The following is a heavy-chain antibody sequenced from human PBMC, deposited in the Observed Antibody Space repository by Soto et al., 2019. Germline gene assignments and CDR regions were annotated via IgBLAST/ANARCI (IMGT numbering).Heavy chain of an antibody. V-gene: IGHV3-23*01. CDR3: AKVWGSSGYLDAFDI. CDR1: GFTFSSYA. J-gene: IGHJ3*02. CDR2: ISGSGGST. D-gene: IGHD3-22*01. Sequence: EVQLLESGGGLVQPGGSLRLSCAASGFTFSSYAMSWVRQAPGKGLEWVSAISGSGGSTYYTDSVKGRFTISRDNSKNTLYLKMNSLRAEDTAVYYCAKVWGSSGYLDAFDIWGQGTMVTVSS.